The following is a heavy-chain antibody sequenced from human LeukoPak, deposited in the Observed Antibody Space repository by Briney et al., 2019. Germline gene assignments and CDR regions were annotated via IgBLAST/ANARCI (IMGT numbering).Heavy chain of an antibody. Sequence: GGSLRLSCAASGFTFNSYAMSWVRQAPGKGLEWVSAISGSGGSIYYADSVKGRFTISRDNSKNTLYLQMNSLRGEDTAVYYCAKQAPFYGSGSRFDYWGQGTLVTVSS. CDR1: GFTFNSYA. D-gene: IGHD3-10*01. J-gene: IGHJ4*02. CDR2: ISGSGGSI. CDR3: AKQAPFYGSGSRFDY. V-gene: IGHV3-23*01.